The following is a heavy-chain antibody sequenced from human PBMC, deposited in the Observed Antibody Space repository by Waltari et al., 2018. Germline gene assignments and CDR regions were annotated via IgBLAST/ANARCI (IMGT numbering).Heavy chain of an antibody. CDR3: ARGGLYGQQLLESAFEI. CDR1: GGSFSTYA. J-gene: IGHJ3*02. D-gene: IGHD6-13*01. Sequence: QVQLVQSGAEVKKPGSSVKVSCKASGGSFSTYAITWVRQAPGQGLEWMGVIIPVLETANYAQKFQERVTITTDGSMTTAYMELSSLTSEDTAVYYCARGGLYGQQLLESAFEIWGQGTKVTVAS. V-gene: IGHV1-69*05. CDR2: IIPVLETA.